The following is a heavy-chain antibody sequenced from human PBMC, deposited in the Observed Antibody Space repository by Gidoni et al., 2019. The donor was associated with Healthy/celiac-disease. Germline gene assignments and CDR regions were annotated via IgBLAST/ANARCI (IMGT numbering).Heavy chain of an antibody. D-gene: IGHD3-22*01. CDR3: AGHDTSDSGMDV. V-gene: IGHV4-39*01. CDR1: GGSISSSSYY. J-gene: IGHJ6*02. Sequence: QLQLQESGPGLAKPSETLSLTCTVSGGSISSSSYYWGWSRQPPGKGLEWIGSIYYSGSTYYNPSLKSRVTISVDTSKNQFSLKLSSVTAADTAVYYCAGHDTSDSGMDVWGQGTTVTVSS. CDR2: IYYSGST.